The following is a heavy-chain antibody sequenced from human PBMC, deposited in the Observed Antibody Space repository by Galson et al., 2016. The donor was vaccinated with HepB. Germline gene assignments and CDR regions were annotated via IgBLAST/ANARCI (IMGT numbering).Heavy chain of an antibody. J-gene: IGHJ2*01. CDR3: ARESGDGRWRDWYFDL. D-gene: IGHD5-24*01. V-gene: IGHV4-31*03. CDR1: GGSISNYY. Sequence: TLSLTCTVSGGSISNYYWTWIRQHPGKGLEWIGNIHYSGNTYHNPSLKSRLTISADTSKNQFSLNVRSVTFADTAVYYCARESGDGRWRDWYFDLWGRGTLVTVPS. CDR2: IHYSGNT.